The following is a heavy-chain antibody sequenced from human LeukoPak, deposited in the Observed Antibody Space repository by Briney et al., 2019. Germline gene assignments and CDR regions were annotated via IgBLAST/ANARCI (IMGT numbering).Heavy chain of an antibody. D-gene: IGHD2-15*01. CDR2: IYYSGST. CDR3: ARIELGYCSGGSCYGSDP. Sequence: SETLSLTCTVSGGSISSSSYYWGWIRQPPGKGLEWIGSIYYSGSTYYNPSLKSRVTISVDTSKNQFSLKLSSVTAADTAVYYCARIELGYCSGGSCYGSDPWGQGTLVTVSS. V-gene: IGHV4-39*07. CDR1: GGSISSSSYY. J-gene: IGHJ5*02.